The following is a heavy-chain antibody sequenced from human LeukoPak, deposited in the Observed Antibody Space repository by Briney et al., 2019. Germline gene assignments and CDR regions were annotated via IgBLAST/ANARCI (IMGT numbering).Heavy chain of an antibody. CDR1: GGSISSGGYY. V-gene: IGHV4-30-4*08. Sequence: PSQTLSLTCTVSGGSISSGGYYWSWIRQHPGKGLEWIGYIYYSGSTYYNPSLKSRVTISVDTSKNQFSLKLSSVTAADTAVYYCARDDYGDYSYGMDVWGQGTTVTVSS. J-gene: IGHJ6*02. D-gene: IGHD4-17*01. CDR2: IYYSGST. CDR3: ARDDYGDYSYGMDV.